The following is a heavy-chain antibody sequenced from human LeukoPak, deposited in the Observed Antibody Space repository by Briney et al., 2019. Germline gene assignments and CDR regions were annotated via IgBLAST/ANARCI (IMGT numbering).Heavy chain of an antibody. CDR1: GYSISSGYY. Sequence: SETLSLTCTVSGYSISSGYYWGWIRQPPGKGLEWIGSIYHSGSTYYNPSLKSRVTISVDTSKNQFSLKLSSVTAADTAVYYCARGITPNYYGSGMDVWGKGTTVTVSS. CDR3: ARGITPNYYGSGMDV. J-gene: IGHJ6*04. D-gene: IGHD3-10*01. V-gene: IGHV4-38-2*02. CDR2: IYHSGST.